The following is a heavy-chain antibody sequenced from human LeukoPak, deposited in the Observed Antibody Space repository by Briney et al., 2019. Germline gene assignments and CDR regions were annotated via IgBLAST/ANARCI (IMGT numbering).Heavy chain of an antibody. CDR3: ARHGVNVVVPAARGVPYDAFDI. CDR2: INHSGST. J-gene: IGHJ3*02. V-gene: IGHV4-34*01. Sequence: SETLSLTCAVYGGSFSGYYWSWIRQPPGKRLEWIGEINHSGSTNYNPSLKSRVTISVDTSKNQFSLKLSSVTAADTAVYYCARHGVNVVVPAARGVPYDAFDIWGQGTVVTVSS. D-gene: IGHD2-2*01. CDR1: GGSFSGYY.